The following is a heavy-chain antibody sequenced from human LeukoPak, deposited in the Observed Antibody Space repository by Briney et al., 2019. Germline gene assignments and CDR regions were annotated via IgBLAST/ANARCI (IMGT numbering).Heavy chain of an antibody. Sequence: SETLSLTCAVYGGSLSGYYWTWTRQPPGKGLEWIGEINHSGRTNYNPSLKSRVTISIDTSKNQFSLKLSSVTAADTAVYYCARAFPCSSTSCSNWFDPWGQGTLVTVSS. CDR1: GGSLSGYY. V-gene: IGHV4-34*01. D-gene: IGHD2-2*01. CDR2: INHSGRT. CDR3: ARAFPCSSTSCSNWFDP. J-gene: IGHJ5*02.